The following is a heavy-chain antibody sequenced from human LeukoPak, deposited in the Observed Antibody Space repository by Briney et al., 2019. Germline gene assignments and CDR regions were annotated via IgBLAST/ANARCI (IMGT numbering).Heavy chain of an antibody. D-gene: IGHD6-13*01. Sequence: PSETLSLTCTVSGGSMSSSSYYWGWIRQPPGKGLEWIGSIYYSGSTYYNPSLKSRVTISVDTSKNQFSLKLSSVTAADTPVYYCARSAAAIGGWFDPWGQGTLVTVSS. V-gene: IGHV4-39*07. CDR3: ARSAAAIGGWFDP. CDR1: GGSMSSSSYY. J-gene: IGHJ5*02. CDR2: IYYSGST.